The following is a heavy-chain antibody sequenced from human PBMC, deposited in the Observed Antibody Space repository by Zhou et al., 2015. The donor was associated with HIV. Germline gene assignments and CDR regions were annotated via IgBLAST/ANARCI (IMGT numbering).Heavy chain of an antibody. J-gene: IGHJ4*02. CDR2: IIPIFGTA. CDR3: ARGGTYYYDSSGYPQGALDY. CDR1: GGTFSSYA. Sequence: QVQLVQSGAEVKKPGSSVKVSCKASGGTFSSYAISWVRQAPGQGLEWMGGIIPIFGTANYAQKFQGRVTITADESTSTAYMELSSLRSEDTAVYYCARGGTYYYDSSGYPQGALDYWGQGTLVTVSS. V-gene: IGHV1-69*01. D-gene: IGHD3-22*01.